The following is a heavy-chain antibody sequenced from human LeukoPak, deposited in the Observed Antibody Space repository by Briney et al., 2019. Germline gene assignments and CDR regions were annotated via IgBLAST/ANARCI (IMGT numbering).Heavy chain of an antibody. Sequence: SETLSLTCTVTGGSISSYYWSWIRQPPGKGLEWIGYIYYSGSTNYNPSLKSRVTISVDTSKNQFSLKLSSVTAADTAVYYCARARWFDYWGQGTLVTVSS. J-gene: IGHJ5*01. CDR2: IYYSGST. CDR1: GGSISSYY. CDR3: ARARWFDY. V-gene: IGHV4-59*01.